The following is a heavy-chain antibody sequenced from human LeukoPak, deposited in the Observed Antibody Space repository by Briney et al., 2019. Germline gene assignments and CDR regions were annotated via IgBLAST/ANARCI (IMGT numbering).Heavy chain of an antibody. CDR3: EKGWWSDS. D-gene: IGHD2-8*02. V-gene: IGHV3-23*01. J-gene: IGHJ4*02. Sequence: PGGSLRLSCAASGFTFINSAMSWVRQAPGKGLEWVSTISGSGNNIYYADSVKGRFTISRDNSKNTSSLHMNSLSAEDTAIYYCEKGWWSDSWGQGTLVTVSS. CDR1: GFTFINSA. CDR2: ISGSGNNI.